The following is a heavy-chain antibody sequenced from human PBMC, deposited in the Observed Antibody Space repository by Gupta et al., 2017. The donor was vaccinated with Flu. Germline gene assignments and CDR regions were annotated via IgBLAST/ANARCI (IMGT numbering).Heavy chain of an antibody. Sequence: QVQLQESGPGLVKPSETLSLTCAVSGYSISSGYYWGWIRQPPGKGLEWIGSIYHSGSTYYNPSLKSRVTISVDTSKNQFSLKLSSVTAADTAVYYCARDRMGASRRYGMDVWGQGTTVTVSS. J-gene: IGHJ6*02. V-gene: IGHV4-38-2*02. D-gene: IGHD1-26*01. CDR1: GYSISSGYY. CDR3: ARDRMGASRRYGMDV. CDR2: IYHSGST.